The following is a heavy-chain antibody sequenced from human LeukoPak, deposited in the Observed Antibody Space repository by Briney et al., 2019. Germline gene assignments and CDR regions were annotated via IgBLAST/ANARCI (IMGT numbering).Heavy chain of an antibody. D-gene: IGHD5-18*01. V-gene: IGHV4-39*02. CDR1: GVSISSSYYY. J-gene: IGHJ5*02. CDR3: ARDWGDADTAMDRNWFDP. Sequence: SETLSLTCIVSGVSISSSYYYWGWIRQPPGKGLEWIGSIYYSGSTYYNSSLKSRVTISIDTSKNQVSLNLTSMTAADTAVYYCARDWGDADTAMDRNWFDPWGQGTLVTVSS. CDR2: IYYSGST.